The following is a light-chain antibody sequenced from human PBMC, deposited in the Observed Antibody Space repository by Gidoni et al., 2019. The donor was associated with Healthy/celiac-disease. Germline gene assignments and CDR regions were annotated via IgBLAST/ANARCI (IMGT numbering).Light chain of an antibody. V-gene: IGKV3-20*01. CDR1: QSVSSSY. J-gene: IGKJ4*01. CDR2: GAS. Sequence: EIVLTQSPGTLFLSPGERATLSCRASQSVSSSYLAWYQQKPGQAPRLLIYGASSRATGIPNRFSGSGSGTDFTLTISRLEPEDFAVYYCQQYGSSPRTFXGXTKVEIK. CDR3: QQYGSSPRT.